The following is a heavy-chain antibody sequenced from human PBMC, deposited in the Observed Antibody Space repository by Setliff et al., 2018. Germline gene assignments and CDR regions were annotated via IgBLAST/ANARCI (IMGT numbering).Heavy chain of an antibody. D-gene: IGHD3-10*01. CDR3: ARHLNYYGSGAYYYYYGMDV. CDR1: GYSFSTCW. Sequence: ESLKISCKGSGYSFSTCWIGWVRQMPGKGLEWMGIIYPGDSDTRYSPSFQGQVTISADKSISTAYLQWSSLKASDTAMYYCARHLNYYGSGAYYYYYGMDVWGQGTTVTVSS. J-gene: IGHJ6*02. V-gene: IGHV5-51*01. CDR2: IYPGDSDT.